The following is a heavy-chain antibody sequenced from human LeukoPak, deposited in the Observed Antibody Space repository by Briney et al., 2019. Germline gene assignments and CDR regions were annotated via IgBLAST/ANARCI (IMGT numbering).Heavy chain of an antibody. CDR2: ISSSSRYR. D-gene: IGHD5-12*01. CDR1: GITFSSYG. CDR3: ARVKEASAFDI. J-gene: IGHJ3*02. V-gene: IGHV3-21*01. Sequence: GGSLRLSCAASGITFSSYGMSWVRQAPGRGLEWVSSISSSSRYRYYADSVKGRFTISRDNAKNSLYLQMNSLRAEDTAVYYCARVKEASAFDIWGQGTMVTVSS.